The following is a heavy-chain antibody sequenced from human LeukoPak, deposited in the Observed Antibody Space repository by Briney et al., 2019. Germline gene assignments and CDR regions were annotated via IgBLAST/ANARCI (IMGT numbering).Heavy chain of an antibody. D-gene: IGHD3-10*01. CDR3: ARGGAMDV. V-gene: IGHV1-8*03. CDR2: MKPNSGDT. CDR1: GYTFSSYD. J-gene: IGHJ6*03. Sequence: ASVKVSCKASGYTFSSYDINWVRQATGQGLEHMGWMKPNSGDTGYAQKFQGRVSITRNTSISTAYMELSSLRSEDTAVYYCARGGAMDVWGKGTTVTVSS.